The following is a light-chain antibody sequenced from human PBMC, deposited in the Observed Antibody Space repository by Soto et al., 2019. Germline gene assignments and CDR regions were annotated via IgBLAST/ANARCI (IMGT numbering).Light chain of an antibody. V-gene: IGLV1-44*01. Sequence: QPVLTQPPSASGTPGQRVTISCSGSRSNIGSNTVNWYQQLPGTAPKLLIYGNNQRPSGVPDRFSGSKSGTSASLAISGLQSEDEADYYYAAWDESLNGHVFGTGTKLTVL. CDR3: AAWDESLNGHV. J-gene: IGLJ1*01. CDR1: RSNIGSNT. CDR2: GNN.